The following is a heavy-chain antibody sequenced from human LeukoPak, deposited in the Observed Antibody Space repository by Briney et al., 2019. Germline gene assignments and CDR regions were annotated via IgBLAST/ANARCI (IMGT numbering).Heavy chain of an antibody. CDR1: GGSISSGDYY. V-gene: IGHV4-30-4*01. CDR3: ARTILRFTGEFDI. D-gene: IGHD1-26*01. CDR2: IYYSGST. J-gene: IGHJ3*02. Sequence: SQTLSLTCTVSGGSISSGDYYWSWIRQPPGKGLEWIGYIYYSGSTYYNPSLKSRVTISVDTSNNQFSLKLSSVTAADTAVYYCARTILRFTGEFDIWGQGTMVTVSS.